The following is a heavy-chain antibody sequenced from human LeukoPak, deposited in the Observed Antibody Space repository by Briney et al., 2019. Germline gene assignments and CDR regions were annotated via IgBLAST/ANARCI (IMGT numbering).Heavy chain of an antibody. CDR2: IYPWESDT. CDR1: GYSFTRYW. V-gene: IGHV5-51*01. CDR3: GRHGEGLQIDD. J-gene: IGHJ4*02. D-gene: IGHD3-3*01. Sequence: GESLKISCKGSGYSFTRYWIGWVRQMPGKGLEWMGMIYPWESDTRYRPCVQGQVNISAEKSISPAYVQGRSLKASHAAMYYCGRHGEGLQIDDWGQGTLVTVSS.